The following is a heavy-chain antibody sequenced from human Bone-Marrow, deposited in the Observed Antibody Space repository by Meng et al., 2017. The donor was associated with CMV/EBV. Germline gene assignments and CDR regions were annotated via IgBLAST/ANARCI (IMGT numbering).Heavy chain of an antibody. V-gene: IGHV4-31*03. CDR3: ARELQYQDNDAFDI. CDR2: IYYSGST. CDR1: GGSISSGGYY. Sequence: SETLSLTCTVSGGSISSGGYYWSRIRQHPGKGLEWIGYIYYSGSTYYNPSLKSRVTISVDTSKNQFSLKLSSVTAADTAVYYCARELQYQDNDAFDIWGQGTMVTVSS. D-gene: IGHD2-2*01. J-gene: IGHJ3*02.